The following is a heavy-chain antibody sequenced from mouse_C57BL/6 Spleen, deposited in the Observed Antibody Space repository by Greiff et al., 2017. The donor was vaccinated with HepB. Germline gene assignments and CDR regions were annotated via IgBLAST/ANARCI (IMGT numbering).Heavy chain of an antibody. CDR2: ISYDGSN. CDR1: GYSITSGYY. D-gene: IGHD4-1*01. J-gene: IGHJ3*01. V-gene: IGHV3-6*01. Sequence: EVQLVESGPGLVKPSQSLSLTCSVTGYSITSGYYWNWIRQFPGNKLEWMGYISYDGSNNYNPSPKNRISITRNTSKNQFFLKLNSVTTEDTATYYCARGLTGTFAYWGQGTLVTVSA. CDR3: ARGLTGTFAY.